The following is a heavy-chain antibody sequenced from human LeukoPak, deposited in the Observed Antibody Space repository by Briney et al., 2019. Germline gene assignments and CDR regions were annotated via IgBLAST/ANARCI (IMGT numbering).Heavy chain of an antibody. V-gene: IGHV4-4*07. D-gene: IGHD3-22*01. CDR2: VYTSGST. CDR1: GGSISSYY. Sequence: SETLSLTCTVSGGSISSYYWSWIRQPAGKGLEWIGRVYTSGSTNYNPSLKSRVTISVDTSKNQFSLKLSSVTAADTAVYYCARNRDYYDSSGYLVLWYWGQGTLVTVSS. J-gene: IGHJ4*02. CDR3: ARNRDYYDSSGYLVLWY.